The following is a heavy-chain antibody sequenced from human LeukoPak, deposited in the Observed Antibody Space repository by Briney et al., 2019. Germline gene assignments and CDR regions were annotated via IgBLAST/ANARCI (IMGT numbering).Heavy chain of an antibody. CDR3: SRDGDVTGETFDY. J-gene: IGHJ4*02. Sequence: GRSLRLSCAASGFTFSSFAMHWVRQAPGKGLEGVAVMSSDGRKEYYADSVKGRFTISRDNSKSTLFLQMSSLRPEDTAVYYCSRDGDVTGETFDYWGQGTLVTVSS. CDR2: MSSDGRKE. CDR1: GFTFSSFA. D-gene: IGHD2-21*02. V-gene: IGHV3-30*15.